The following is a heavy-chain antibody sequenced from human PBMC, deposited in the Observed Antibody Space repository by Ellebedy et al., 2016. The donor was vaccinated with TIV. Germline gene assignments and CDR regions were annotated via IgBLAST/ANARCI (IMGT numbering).Heavy chain of an antibody. V-gene: IGHV3-23*01. CDR1: GFTAINFA. J-gene: IGHJ5*01. CDR2: VGGGDDRT. CDR3: AKGHTASFFYLFDS. Sequence: GESLKISCEASGFTAINFAMSWVRQAPGKGLEWVSAVGGGDDRTFYADAVKGRFTISRDNSKNTVTLQMQSLRAEDTALYYCAKGHTASFFYLFDSWGQGTLVTVSS. D-gene: IGHD2-2*01.